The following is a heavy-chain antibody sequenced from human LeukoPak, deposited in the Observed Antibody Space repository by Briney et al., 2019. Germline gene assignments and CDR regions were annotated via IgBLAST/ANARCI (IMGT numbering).Heavy chain of an antibody. V-gene: IGHV4-59*01. J-gene: IGHJ6*02. Sequence: SETLSLTCAVSGGSISSFYWSWVRQPPGKGLEWIGNIHYSGSANYNPSLRSRVTISVDTSKTQFSLRLTSMTAADTAVYYCARDTWKAYFDSGTYQTTYYGMDFWGQGTTVTVSS. D-gene: IGHD3-10*01. CDR3: ARDTWKAYFDSGTYQTTYYGMDF. CDR1: GGSISSFY. CDR2: IHYSGSA.